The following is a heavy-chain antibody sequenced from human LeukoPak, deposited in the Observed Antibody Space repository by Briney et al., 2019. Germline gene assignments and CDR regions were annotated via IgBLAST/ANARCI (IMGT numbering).Heavy chain of an antibody. CDR3: TTGSYYSTGAFDI. J-gene: IGHJ3*02. V-gene: IGHV3-15*01. Sequence: GGPLRLSCAAYGFTFRNTWMSWVRQTPGKGLEWVGRIRSIMDGGRTECAAPVKGRFSVSRDDSKNTLYLQMNSMKTDGTAVYYCTTGSYYSTGAFDIWGLGTMVTVSP. CDR1: GFTFRNTW. CDR2: IRSIMDGGRT. D-gene: IGHD1-26*01.